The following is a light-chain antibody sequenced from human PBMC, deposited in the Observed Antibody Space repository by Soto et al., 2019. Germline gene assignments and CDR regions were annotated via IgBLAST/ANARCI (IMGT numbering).Light chain of an antibody. CDR3: QQSSSIPIT. CDR2: GAS. J-gene: IGKJ5*01. V-gene: IGKV1-39*01. Sequence: DIQMTQSPSTLSGSVGARVPITCRASQSISTYLNWYQQKPGKAPKLLIYGASSLQGGVPSRFSGSGSGTDFTLTISSLQPEDFATYYCQQSSSIPITFGQGTRLEIK. CDR1: QSISTY.